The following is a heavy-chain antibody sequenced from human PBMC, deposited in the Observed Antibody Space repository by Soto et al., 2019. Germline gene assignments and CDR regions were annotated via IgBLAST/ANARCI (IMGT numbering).Heavy chain of an antibody. CDR3: AGWLDYADTEPLFDY. CDR2: ISAYNGNT. CDR1: GYTFTSYG. J-gene: IGHJ4*02. V-gene: IGHV1-18*01. D-gene: IGHD4-17*01. Sequence: QVQLVQSGAEVKKPGASVKVSCKASGYTFTSYGISWVRQAPGQGLEWMGWISAYNGNTNYAQKHQGRVNMTTYTTTSTAYMELRSLRSDATAVYYCAGWLDYADTEPLFDYWGQGTLVTVSS.